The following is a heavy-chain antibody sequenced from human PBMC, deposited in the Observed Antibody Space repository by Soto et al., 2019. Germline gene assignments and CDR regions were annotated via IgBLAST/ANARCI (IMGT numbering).Heavy chain of an antibody. Sequence: QVQLVESGGGVVQHGRSLRLSCAASGFTFGTYVMHWVRQAPGKGLEWVAVTSYDGSNKYYTDSVKGRFTISRDNSKNTLYLQMNSLRAEDTAVYYCAKQSSGWYILDYWGQGTLVTVSS. CDR1: GFTFGTYV. V-gene: IGHV3-30*18. J-gene: IGHJ4*02. CDR2: TSYDGSNK. CDR3: AKQSSGWYILDY. D-gene: IGHD6-19*01.